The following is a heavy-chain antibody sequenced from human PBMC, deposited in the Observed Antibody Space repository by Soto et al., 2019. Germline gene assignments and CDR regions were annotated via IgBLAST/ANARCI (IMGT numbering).Heavy chain of an antibody. CDR3: ARDLSAVTRAFDY. CDR2: VYYTGTT. J-gene: IGHJ4*02. Sequence: SETLTLTCTDSGGSISSYFYIWVRQPPGKGLEWIGSVYYTGTTDYNPSLKSRVTISVDTSKTQFSLNLRSVTAADTAVYYCARDLSAVTRAFDYWGRGTLVTVSS. D-gene: IGHD3-3*01. V-gene: IGHV4-59*01. CDR1: GGSISSYF.